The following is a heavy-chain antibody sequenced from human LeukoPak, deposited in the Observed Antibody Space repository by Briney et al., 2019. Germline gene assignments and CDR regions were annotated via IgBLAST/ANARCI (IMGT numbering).Heavy chain of an antibody. Sequence: PGRSLRLSCAASGFTFSSYGMHWVRQVPGKGLEWVAVIWYDGSNKYYADSVKGRFTISRDNSKNTLYLQMNSLRAEDTAVYYCARDRGSSGWYDAFDIWGQGTMVTVSS. D-gene: IGHD6-19*01. CDR2: IWYDGSNK. CDR3: ARDRGSSGWYDAFDI. V-gene: IGHV3-33*01. CDR1: GFTFSSYG. J-gene: IGHJ3*02.